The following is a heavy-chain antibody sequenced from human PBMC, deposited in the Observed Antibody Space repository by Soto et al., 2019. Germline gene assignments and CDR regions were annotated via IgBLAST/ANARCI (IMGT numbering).Heavy chain of an antibody. V-gene: IGHV5-51*01. CDR1: GYSFTSYW. CDR3: ARLRGDYHYGMDV. J-gene: IGHJ6*02. Sequence: PAESLTTSCKDSGYSFTSYWIVWVRQMPGKGLEWMGIIHPGDSDTRYSPSFQCQVTISADKSISTAYLQWSSLKASDTAMYYCARLRGDYHYGMDVWGHGTPVTVSS. CDR2: IHPGDSDT. D-gene: IGHD4-17*01.